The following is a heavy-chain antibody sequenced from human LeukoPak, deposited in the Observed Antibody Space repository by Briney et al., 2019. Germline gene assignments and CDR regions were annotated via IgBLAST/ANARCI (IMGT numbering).Heavy chain of an antibody. CDR2: MNPTSGNT. J-gene: IGHJ4*02. Sequence: ASVKASCKASGYTLTSYDINWVRQAAGQRLECMGWMNPTSGNTGYAQKFQGRVTMTRNTYISTAYMELSSLRSEDTAVYYCARGRSSGWYYFDYWGQGTLVTVSS. CDR1: GYTLTSYD. CDR3: ARGRSSGWYYFDY. D-gene: IGHD6-19*01. V-gene: IGHV1-8*01.